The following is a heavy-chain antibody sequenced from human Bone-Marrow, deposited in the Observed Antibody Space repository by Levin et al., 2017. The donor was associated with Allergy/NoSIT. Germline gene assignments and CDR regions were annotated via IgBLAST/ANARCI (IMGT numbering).Heavy chain of an antibody. CDR2: ISSSSTFM. CDR3: ATRSLYYESSGYLVY. J-gene: IGHJ4*02. Sequence: AGGSLRLSCEVSGFTFSSNTMYWVRQAPGKGLEWVSSISSSSTFMYYADSIKGRFIISRDNAKSSLFLEMNSLRVEDTAVYYCATRSLYYESSGYLVYWGQGTPVTVSS. V-gene: IGHV3-21*01. CDR1: GFTFSSNT. D-gene: IGHD3-22*01.